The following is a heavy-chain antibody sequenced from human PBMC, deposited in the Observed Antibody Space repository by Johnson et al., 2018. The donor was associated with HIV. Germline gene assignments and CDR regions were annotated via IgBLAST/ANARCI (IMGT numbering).Heavy chain of an antibody. V-gene: IGHV3-66*02. Sequence: EVELVESGGGVGQPGGSLRLSCAASGFTFSSYWMSWVRQAPGKGLEWVSAIGTAGRTYYADSVKGRCTISKDNSKNPLYLQMNSLRAEDTAVYYCVRDQIESITGKEAGAFDIWGLGTMVTVSS. CDR1: GFTFSSYW. CDR3: VRDQIESITGKEAGAFDI. D-gene: IGHD1-20*01. CDR2: IGTAGRT. J-gene: IGHJ3*02.